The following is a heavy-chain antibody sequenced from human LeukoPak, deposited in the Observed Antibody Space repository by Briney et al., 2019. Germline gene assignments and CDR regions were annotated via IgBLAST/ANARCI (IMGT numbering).Heavy chain of an antibody. CDR1: NGAVKNYY. CDR2: FLYSATT. J-gene: IGHJ4*02. D-gene: IGHD1-26*01. V-gene: IGHV4-59*02. Sequence: PSETLSLTCSVSNGAVKNYYWTWIRQPPGQGLEWIGNFLYSATTTYRASLDSRLIISVDNSKNTVSLRLFSVTAADTAVYYCATLVYSGSRYHFDTWGQGTLVTVSS. CDR3: ATLVYSGSRYHFDT.